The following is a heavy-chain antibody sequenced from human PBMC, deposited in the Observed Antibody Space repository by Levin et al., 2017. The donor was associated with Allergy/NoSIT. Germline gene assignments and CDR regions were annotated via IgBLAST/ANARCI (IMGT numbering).Heavy chain of an antibody. CDR2: IYPGDSDT. J-gene: IGHJ5*02. D-gene: IGHD6-6*01. V-gene: IGHV5-51*01. Sequence: KHGESLKISCRGSGYIFTSYWIGWVRQMPGKGLEWMGIIYPGDSDTRYSPSFQGQVTISADKSFSTAYLQWSSLKASDTAMYYCTRGGPIAAPVDWFDPWGQGTLVTVSS. CDR1: GYIFTSYW. CDR3: TRGGPIAAPVDWFDP.